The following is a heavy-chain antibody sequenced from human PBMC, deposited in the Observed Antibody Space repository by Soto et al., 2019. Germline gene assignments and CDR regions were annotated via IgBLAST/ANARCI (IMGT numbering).Heavy chain of an antibody. D-gene: IGHD1-7*01. CDR1: EFTFRSYW. J-gene: IGHJ3*01. CDR2: ISGDGSST. Sequence: EVQLVDSGGGLVQPGGSLRLSCAASEFTFRSYWMHWVRQSPGKGLVWVSRISGDGSSTNYADSVKGRFTISRDNAKNTVYLQIESLRAEDTAVYYRARSLPGTYGAFDLWGQGTMVTVSS. V-gene: IGHV3-74*01. CDR3: ARSLPGTYGAFDL.